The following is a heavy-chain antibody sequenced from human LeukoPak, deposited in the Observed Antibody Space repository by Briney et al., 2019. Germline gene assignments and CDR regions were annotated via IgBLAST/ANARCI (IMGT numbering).Heavy chain of an antibody. CDR3: ARGGARSSSYYYYGMDV. D-gene: IGHD6-13*01. CDR1: GFIFSSYA. CDR2: ISGSGGST. V-gene: IGHV3-23*01. J-gene: IGHJ6*02. Sequence: PGGSLRLSCAASGFIFSSYAMSWVRQAPGKGLEWVSAISGSGGSTYYADSVKGRFTISRDNAKNSLYLQMNSLRAEDTAVFYCARGGARSSSYYYYGMDVWGLGTTVTVSS.